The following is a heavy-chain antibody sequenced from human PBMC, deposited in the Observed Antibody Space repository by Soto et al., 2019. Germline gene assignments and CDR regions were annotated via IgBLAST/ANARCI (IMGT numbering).Heavy chain of an antibody. V-gene: IGHV4-30-2*01. D-gene: IGHD3-3*01. J-gene: IGHJ4*02. Sequence: PSETLSLTCAVSGGSISSGGYSWSWIRQPPGKGLEWIGYIYHSGSTYYNPSLKSRVTISVDRSKNQFSLKLSSVTAADTAVYYCAIFYDFSRRLRVFDYWGQVRLLSVSS. CDR1: GGSISSGGYS. CDR2: IYHSGST. CDR3: AIFYDFSRRLRVFDY.